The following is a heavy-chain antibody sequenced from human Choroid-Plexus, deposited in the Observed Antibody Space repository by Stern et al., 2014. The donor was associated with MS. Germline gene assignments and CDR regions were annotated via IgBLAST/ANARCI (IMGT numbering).Heavy chain of an antibody. CDR1: GFTFNNAW. D-gene: IGHD3-10*01. V-gene: IGHV3-15*01. CDR2: IQFNAAET. Sequence: EVQLVESGGGLVKPGGSLRLSCAVSGFTFNNAWMSWVRQAPGKGLEWISRIQFNAAETEYAAPIKGSFIITRDDSKTTLFLQMNGLITEDTAVYCCGADVSYQGSGEIDFWGQGTLVTVSS. CDR3: GADVSYQGSGEIDF. J-gene: IGHJ4*02.